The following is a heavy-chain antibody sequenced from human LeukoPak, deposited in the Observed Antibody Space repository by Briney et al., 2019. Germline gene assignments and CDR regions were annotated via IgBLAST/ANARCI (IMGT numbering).Heavy chain of an antibody. CDR2: FNPDSGGT. Sequence: RWASVKVSCRASGYTFTTYYLHWVRQAPGQGLEWLGWFNPDSGGTHYAQKFQGRVTMTRDTSISTAYMELSRLRSDDTAVYYCAREGYYYMDVWGKGTTVTVSS. CDR1: GYTFTTYY. V-gene: IGHV1-2*02. J-gene: IGHJ6*03. CDR3: AREGYYYMDV.